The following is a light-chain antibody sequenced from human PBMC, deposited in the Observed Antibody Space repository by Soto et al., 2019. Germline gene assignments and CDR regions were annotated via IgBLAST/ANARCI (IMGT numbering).Light chain of an antibody. V-gene: IGLV2-18*02. CDR2: EVS. CDR1: SSDVGSYNR. CDR3: SSYTSSSTYV. J-gene: IGLJ1*01. Sequence: QSARNPPPSGSRSPGQSVTISFPGTSSDVGSYNRVSWYQQPPGTAPKLMIYEVSNRPSGVPDRFSGSKSGNTASLTISGLQAEDEADYYCSSYTSSSTYVFGTGTKVTVL.